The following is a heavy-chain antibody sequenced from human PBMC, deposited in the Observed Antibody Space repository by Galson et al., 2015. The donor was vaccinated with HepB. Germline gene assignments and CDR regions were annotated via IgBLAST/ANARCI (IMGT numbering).Heavy chain of an antibody. CDR1: GSIFSSFA. D-gene: IGHD3-3*01. J-gene: IGHJ5*02. V-gene: IGHV3-30-3*01. Sequence: SLRLSCAASGSIFSSFAIYWVRQAPGKGLEWVTLISYHGDTKDYADSVKGRFTISRDNSKHTVYLQMSSLRLEDTAVYYCARDDPIFGVAWGQGTLVTVSS. CDR3: ARDDPIFGVA. CDR2: ISYHGDTK.